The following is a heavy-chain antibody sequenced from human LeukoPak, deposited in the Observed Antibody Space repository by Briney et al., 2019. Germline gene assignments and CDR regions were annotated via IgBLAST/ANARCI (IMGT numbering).Heavy chain of an antibody. CDR1: GFTFSNYE. CDR2: VSSSGSTI. Sequence: PGGSLRLSCAASGFTFSNYEMNWVRQAPGKGLEWVSYVSSSGSTIYYADSVKGRFTIPRDNAKNTLYLQMNSLRAEDTAVYYCAKDREQQLALMGAFDIWGQGTMVTVSS. V-gene: IGHV3-48*03. J-gene: IGHJ3*02. D-gene: IGHD6-13*01. CDR3: AKDREQQLALMGAFDI.